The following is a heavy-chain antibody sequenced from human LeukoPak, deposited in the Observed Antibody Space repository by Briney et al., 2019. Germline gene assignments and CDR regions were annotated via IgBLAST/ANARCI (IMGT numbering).Heavy chain of an antibody. D-gene: IGHD6-13*01. V-gene: IGHV3-23*01. CDR2: ISGSGGST. Sequence: GGSLRLSCAGSGFTFSSYAMSWVRQAPGKGLEWVSAISGSGGSTYYADSVKGRFTISRDNSKNTLYLQMNSLRAEDTAVYYCAKDSDGSSSWYRPYYYYGMDVWGQGTTVTVSS. CDR1: GFTFSSYA. J-gene: IGHJ6*02. CDR3: AKDSDGSSSWYRPYYYYGMDV.